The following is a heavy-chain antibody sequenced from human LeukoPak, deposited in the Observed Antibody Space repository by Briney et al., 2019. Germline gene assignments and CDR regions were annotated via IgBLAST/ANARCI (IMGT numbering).Heavy chain of an antibody. CDR2: FDPEDGET. Sequence: ASVKVSCKVSGYTLTELSMHWVRQAPGKGLEWMGGFDPEDGETIYAQKFQGRVTMTEDTSTDTAYMELSSLRSEDTAVYYCATVLEAEWELEFDYWGQGTLVTVSS. CDR3: ATVLEAEWELEFDY. D-gene: IGHD1-26*01. V-gene: IGHV1-24*01. CDR1: GYTLTELS. J-gene: IGHJ4*02.